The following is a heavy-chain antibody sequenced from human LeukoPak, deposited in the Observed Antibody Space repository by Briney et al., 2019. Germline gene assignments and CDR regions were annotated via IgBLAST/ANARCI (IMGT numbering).Heavy chain of an antibody. D-gene: IGHD4-17*01. Sequence: GGSLRLSCAASGFTFSSYAMHWVRQAPGKGLEWVAVISYDGSNKYYADSVKGRFTISRDNSKNTLYLQMNSLRAEDTPVYYCARGATVTTVGYWGQGTLVTVSS. CDR2: ISYDGSNK. CDR3: ARGATVTTVGY. CDR1: GFTFSSYA. J-gene: IGHJ4*02. V-gene: IGHV3-30*01.